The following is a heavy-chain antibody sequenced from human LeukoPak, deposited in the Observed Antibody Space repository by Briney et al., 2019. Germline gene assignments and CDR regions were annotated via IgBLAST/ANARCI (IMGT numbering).Heavy chain of an antibody. Sequence: SETLSLTCAVYGGSFSGYYWSWIRQPPGKGLEWIGEINHSGSINYNPSLKSRVTISVDTSKNHFSLKLSSVTAADAAVYYCARVRIPQYYYDSSGYNYYYYYYMDVWGKGTTVTVSS. J-gene: IGHJ6*03. CDR2: INHSGSI. CDR3: ARVRIPQYYYDSSGYNYYYYYYMDV. D-gene: IGHD3-22*01. CDR1: GGSFSGYY. V-gene: IGHV4-34*01.